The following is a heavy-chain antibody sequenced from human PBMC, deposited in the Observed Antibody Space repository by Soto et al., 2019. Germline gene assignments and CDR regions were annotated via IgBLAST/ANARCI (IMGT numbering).Heavy chain of an antibody. CDR2: IVVGSGNT. V-gene: IGHV1-58*01. D-gene: IGHD6-19*01. Sequence: SVKVSCKASGFTFTSSAVQWVRQARGQRLEWIGWIVVGSGNTNYAQKFQERVTITRDMSTSTAYMELNSLRAEDTAVYYCAKGVPGIAVAGTGYFQHWGQGTLVTVSS. J-gene: IGHJ1*01. CDR3: AKGVPGIAVAGTGYFQH. CDR1: GFTFTSSA.